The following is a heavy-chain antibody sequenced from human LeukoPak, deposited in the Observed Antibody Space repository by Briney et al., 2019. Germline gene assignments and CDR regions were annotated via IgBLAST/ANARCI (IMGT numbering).Heavy chain of an antibody. D-gene: IGHD5-18*01. CDR2: INHSGST. V-gene: IGHV4-34*01. Sequence: SSETLSLTCAVYGGSFSGYYWSWIRQPPGKGLEWIGEINHSGSTNYNPSLKSRVTISVDTSKNQFSLKLSSVTAADTAVYYCARHTAMVKFDYWGQGTLVTVSS. CDR1: GGSFSGYY. CDR3: ARHTAMVKFDY. J-gene: IGHJ4*02.